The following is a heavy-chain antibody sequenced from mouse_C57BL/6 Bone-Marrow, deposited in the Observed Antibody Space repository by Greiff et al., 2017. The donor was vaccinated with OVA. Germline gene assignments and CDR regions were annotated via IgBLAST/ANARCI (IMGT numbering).Heavy chain of an antibody. CDR1: GYTFTSYW. D-gene: IGHD1-1*01. J-gene: IGHJ1*03. CDR3: ATYYGSSFV. V-gene: IGHV1-50*01. Sequence: VQLQQPGAELVKPGASVKLSCKASGYTFTSYWMQWVKQRPGQGLEWIGEIDPSDSYTNYNQKFKGKATLTVDTSSSTAYMQLSSLTSEDAAVYYCATYYGSSFVWGTGTTVTVSS. CDR2: IDPSDSYT.